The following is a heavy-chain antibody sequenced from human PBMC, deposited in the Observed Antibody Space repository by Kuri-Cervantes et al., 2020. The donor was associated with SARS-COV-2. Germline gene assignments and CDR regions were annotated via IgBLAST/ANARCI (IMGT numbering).Heavy chain of an antibody. CDR1: GFTFSSYW. J-gene: IGHJ4*02. Sequence: GVLKISCAASGFTFSSYWMSWVRQAPGKGLEWVANIKQDGSEKYYVDSVKGRFTISRDNAKNSLYLQMNSLRAEDTAVYYCARDLRAFHPPREAGAYYFDYWGQGTLVTVSS. V-gene: IGHV3-7*01. CDR3: ARDLRAFHPPREAGAYYFDY. CDR2: IKQDGSEK. D-gene: IGHD3-10*01.